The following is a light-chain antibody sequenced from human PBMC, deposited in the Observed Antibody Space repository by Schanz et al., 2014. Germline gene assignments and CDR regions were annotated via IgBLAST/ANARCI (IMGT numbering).Light chain of an antibody. J-gene: IGLJ1*01. V-gene: IGLV2-8*01. CDR3: CSYAGSPYV. CDR2: EVT. Sequence: QSALTQPPSASGSPGQSVTISCTGTGSDVGGYNYVSWYQQHPGKAPKLMIYEVTKRPSGVPDRFSGSKSGNTASLAITGLQAEDDADYYCCSYAGSPYVFGTGTKLTVL. CDR1: GSDVGGYNY.